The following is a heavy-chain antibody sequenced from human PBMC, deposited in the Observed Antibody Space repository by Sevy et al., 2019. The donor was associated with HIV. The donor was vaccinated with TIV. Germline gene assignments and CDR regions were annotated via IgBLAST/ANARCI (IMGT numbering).Heavy chain of an antibody. Sequence: GGSLRLSCVASGFTFSDYAMSWVRQAPGKGLEWVSSLFGGGHGANYADSVKGRFIISRDNSRNTLSLQLNSLRAEDTAVYYCARPYGSGSWEAFDVWGQGTMVTVSS. V-gene: IGHV3-23*01. D-gene: IGHD3-10*01. J-gene: IGHJ3*01. CDR2: LFGGGHGA. CDR3: ARPYGSGSWEAFDV. CDR1: GFTFSDYA.